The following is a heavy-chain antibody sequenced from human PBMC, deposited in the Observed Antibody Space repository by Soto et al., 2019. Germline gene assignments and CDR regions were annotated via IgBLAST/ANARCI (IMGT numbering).Heavy chain of an antibody. Sequence: EVQLVESGGGLVKPGASLRLSCAASGFSFSLYNLTWVRQAPGKGLEWVSSISGSSTYKFYADSLKGRFTISRDNAKNSLYLQMNNLRVEDTAVYYCARDERSVAVATVFDHWGQGTLVTVSS. V-gene: IGHV3-21*01. CDR2: ISGSSTYK. J-gene: IGHJ4*02. D-gene: IGHD5-12*01. CDR1: GFSFSLYN. CDR3: ARDERSVAVATVFDH.